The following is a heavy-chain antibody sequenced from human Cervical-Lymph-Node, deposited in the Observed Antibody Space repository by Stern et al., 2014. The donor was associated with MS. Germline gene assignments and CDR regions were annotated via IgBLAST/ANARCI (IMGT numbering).Heavy chain of an antibody. J-gene: IGHJ6*02. CDR2: IYPSDSDT. Sequence: EVQLVQSGAEVRRPGESLQIACKGSGYSFPNYWIAWVRQMPGKGLEWMGIIYPSDSDTRYSPSFQGQVTISADKSIGTAYLQWSSLKASDTAMYYCARLGVATVPVAGYFYYYAMDVWGQGTTVTVSS. CDR1: GYSFPNYW. D-gene: IGHD5-12*01. CDR3: ARLGVATVPVAGYFYYYAMDV. V-gene: IGHV5-51*03.